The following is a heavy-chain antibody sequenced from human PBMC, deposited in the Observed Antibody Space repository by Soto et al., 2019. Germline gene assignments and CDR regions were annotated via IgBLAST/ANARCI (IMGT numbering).Heavy chain of an antibody. CDR2: ISGSGGST. V-gene: IGHV3-23*01. D-gene: IGHD3-3*01. J-gene: IGHJ5*02. Sequence: GGSLRLSCAASGYTFSSYAMSWARQAPGKGLERVSAISGSGGSTYYADSVKGRFTISRDNSKNTLYLQMNSLRAEDTAVYYCAKVPGGWIFGVVPNWFDPWGQGTLVTVSS. CDR3: AKVPGGWIFGVVPNWFDP. CDR1: GYTFSSYA.